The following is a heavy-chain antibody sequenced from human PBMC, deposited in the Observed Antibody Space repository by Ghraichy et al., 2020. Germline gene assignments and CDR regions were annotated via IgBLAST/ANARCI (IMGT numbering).Heavy chain of an antibody. Sequence: LSLTCAASGFAFSDYYMSWIRQAPGKGLECVSCISSRSSYITYADSVKGRFTISRDDAKSSLYLQINSLRVEDTAIYYCARADGGSYSSLADYWGQGTLVTVSS. V-gene: IGHV3-11*06. D-gene: IGHD1-26*01. CDR1: GFAFSDYY. J-gene: IGHJ4*02. CDR3: ARADGGSYSSLADY. CDR2: ISSRSSYI.